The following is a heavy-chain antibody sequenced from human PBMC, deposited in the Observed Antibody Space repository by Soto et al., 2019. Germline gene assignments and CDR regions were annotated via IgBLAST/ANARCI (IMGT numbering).Heavy chain of an antibody. Sequence: EVQLVQSGGGLVQPGGSLRLSCVGSGFSFSDFYMNWVRQPPGKEVEWVANIRPDGYGPNLVESIKGRFTTARANAKNTLFLQMNSLRPVDTAVYYCAGWGGQDYNYWCQGMLVNVSS. V-gene: IGHV3-7*03. J-gene: IGHJ4*02. D-gene: IGHD4-4*01. CDR3: AGWGGQDYNY. CDR2: IRPDGYGP. CDR1: GFSFSDFY.